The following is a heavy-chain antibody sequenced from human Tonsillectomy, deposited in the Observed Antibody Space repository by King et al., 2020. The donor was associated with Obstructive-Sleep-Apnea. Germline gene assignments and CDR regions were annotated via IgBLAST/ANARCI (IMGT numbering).Heavy chain of an antibody. J-gene: IGHJ2*01. CDR3: VRGDSGSL. CDR1: GDTFTSYW. D-gene: IGHD1-26*01. Sequence: QLVQSGAEVKRPGESLRISYKDSGDTFTSYWFTWVRQKPGKGLEWMGRIDPSNSYTDYSPSFRGRVTISTDKSINTVYLQWNSLETSDSAMYYCVRGDSGSLWGRGTLVTVSS. V-gene: IGHV5-10-1*01. CDR2: IDPSNSYT.